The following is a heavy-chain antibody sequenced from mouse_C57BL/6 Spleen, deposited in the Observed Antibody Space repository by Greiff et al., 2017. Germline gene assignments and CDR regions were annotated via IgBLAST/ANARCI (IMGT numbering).Heavy chain of an antibody. J-gene: IGHJ3*01. D-gene: IGHD2-4*01. Sequence: EVKLQESGPGLVKPSQSLSLTCSVTGYSITSGYYWNWIRQFPGNTLAWMGYISYDGSNNYNPYLKNRISITRDPSKNQCYLTLNSVTTEHTATYYGASAYDYGGPAWYAYWGQGSLGTVSA. CDR1: GYSITSGYY. CDR3: ASAYDYGGPAWYAY. V-gene: IGHV3-6*01. CDR2: ISYDGSN.